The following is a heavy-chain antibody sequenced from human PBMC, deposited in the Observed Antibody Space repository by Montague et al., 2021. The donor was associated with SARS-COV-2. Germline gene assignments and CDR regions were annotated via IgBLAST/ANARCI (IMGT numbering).Heavy chain of an antibody. CDR3: AREGSGRGYYYYGMDV. D-gene: IGHD3-10*01. CDR1: GGSISSYY. V-gene: IGHV4-59*01. CDR2: IYYSRST. J-gene: IGHJ6*02. Sequence: SETLSLTCTVSGGSISSYYWSWIRQPPGKGLEWIGYIYYSRSTNYNPSLKSRVTISVDTSKNQFSLKLSSVTAADTAVYYCAREGSGRGYYYYGMDVWGQGTTVTVSS.